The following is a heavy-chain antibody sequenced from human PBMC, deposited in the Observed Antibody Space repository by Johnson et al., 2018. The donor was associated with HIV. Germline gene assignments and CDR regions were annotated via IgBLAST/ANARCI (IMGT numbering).Heavy chain of an antibody. D-gene: IGHD5-18*01. Sequence: VQLVESGGGVVRPGGSLRLSCAASGFTFDDHGMSWVRQVPGKGLEWVSGINWNGGSTGYADSVKGRFTISRDSPKNTLNLQMNSLRTEDTAVYYCAKGTAMDMWGQGTMVTVSS. V-gene: IGHV3-20*04. CDR1: GFTFDDHG. J-gene: IGHJ3*01. CDR3: AKGTAMDM. CDR2: INWNGGST.